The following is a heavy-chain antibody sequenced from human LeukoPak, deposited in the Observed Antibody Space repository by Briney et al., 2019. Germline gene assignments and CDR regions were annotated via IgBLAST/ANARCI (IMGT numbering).Heavy chain of an antibody. Sequence: PSQTLSLTCTVSGGSISSGGYYWSWIRQHPGKGLEWIGYIYYSGSTCYNPSLKSRVTISVDTSKNQFSLKLSSVTAADTAVYYCAREGRYCSGGSCYPYYFDYWGQGTLVTVSS. D-gene: IGHD2-15*01. CDR2: IYYSGST. J-gene: IGHJ4*02. V-gene: IGHV4-31*03. CDR3: AREGRYCSGGSCYPYYFDY. CDR1: GGSISSGGYY.